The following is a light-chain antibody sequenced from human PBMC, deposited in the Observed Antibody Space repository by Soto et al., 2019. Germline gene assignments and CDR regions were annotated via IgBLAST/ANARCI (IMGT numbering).Light chain of an antibody. CDR1: QSVSSY. V-gene: IGKV3-11*01. CDR3: QQRSNWPPT. Sequence: IVLTQSPATLSLSPGERATLSCRASQSVSSYLAWYQQKPGQAPRLLIYDASNRATGIPARFSGSGSGTDFTLTISSLEPEDFAVYYCQQRSNWPPTFGQGTRW. CDR2: DAS. J-gene: IGKJ1*01.